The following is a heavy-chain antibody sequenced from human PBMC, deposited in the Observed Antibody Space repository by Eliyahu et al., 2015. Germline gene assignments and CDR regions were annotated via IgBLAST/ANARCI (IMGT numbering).Heavy chain of an antibody. CDR1: GFXFXXYA. V-gene: IGHV3-9*01. CDR3: AKDVEYSSSSVGYFDY. CDR2: ISWNSGSI. D-gene: IGHD6-6*01. Sequence: EVQLVESGGGLVQPGRSLRLSCAASGFXFXXYAMHWVRQAPGKGLEWVSGISWNSGSIGYADSVKGRFTISRDNAKNSLYLQMNSLRAEDTALYYCAKDVEYSSSSVGYFDYWGQGTLVTVSS. J-gene: IGHJ4*02.